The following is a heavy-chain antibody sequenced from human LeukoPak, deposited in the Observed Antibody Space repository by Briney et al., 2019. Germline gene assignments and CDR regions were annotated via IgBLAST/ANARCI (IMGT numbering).Heavy chain of an antibody. CDR1: GFTFSSYE. D-gene: IGHD6-19*01. Sequence: PGGSLRLSCAASGFTFSSYEMNWVRQAPGKGLEWVSVIYSGGSTYYADSVKGRFTISRDNSKNTLYLQMNSLRAEDTAVYYCARELAVADYYFDYWGQGTLVTVSS. CDR2: IYSGGST. V-gene: IGHV3-53*01. CDR3: ARELAVADYYFDY. J-gene: IGHJ4*02.